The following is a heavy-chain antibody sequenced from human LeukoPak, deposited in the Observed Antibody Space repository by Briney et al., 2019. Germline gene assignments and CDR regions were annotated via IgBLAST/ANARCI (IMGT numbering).Heavy chain of an antibody. J-gene: IGHJ4*02. Sequence: GGSLRLSCAASGFTFSNAWMTWVRQAPGKGLEWVGRIKSKTDGGATDYAAPVKGRFTISRDDAINTLYLQMNGLKTEDTAIYYCTTLDPLWFGTEGLDYWGQGTLVTVSS. CDR3: TTLDPLWFGTEGLDY. CDR1: GFTFSNAW. V-gene: IGHV3-15*01. D-gene: IGHD3-10*01. CDR2: IKSKTDGGAT.